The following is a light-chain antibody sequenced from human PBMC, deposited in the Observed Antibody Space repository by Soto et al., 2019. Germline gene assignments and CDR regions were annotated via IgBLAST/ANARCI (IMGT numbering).Light chain of an antibody. CDR3: ISYTILSPYV. Sequence: TKTSSDVGGYNYVSWYQQHPGNAPKLMTYDVSNRPSGVSNRFSGSKSGNTASLTIFGLKAEDEPDYDSISYTILSPYVFRSGTTV. J-gene: IGLJ1*01. V-gene: IGLV2-14*04. CDR1: SSDVGGYNY. CDR2: DVS.